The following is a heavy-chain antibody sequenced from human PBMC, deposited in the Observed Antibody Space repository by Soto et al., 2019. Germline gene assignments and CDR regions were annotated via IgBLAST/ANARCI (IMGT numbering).Heavy chain of an antibody. Sequence: SETLSLTCTVSGGSISSSSYYWVWIRQSPGKGLEWIGSIYYSGSTYYNPSLKSRVTISVDTSKNQFSLKLSSVTAADTAVYYCARHDYGDFPNWFDPWGQGTLVTVSS. CDR2: IYYSGST. J-gene: IGHJ5*02. CDR1: GGSISSSSYY. V-gene: IGHV4-39*01. D-gene: IGHD4-17*01. CDR3: ARHDYGDFPNWFDP.